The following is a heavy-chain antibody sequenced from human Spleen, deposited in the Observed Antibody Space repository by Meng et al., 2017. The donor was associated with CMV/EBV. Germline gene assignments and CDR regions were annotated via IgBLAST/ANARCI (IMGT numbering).Heavy chain of an antibody. D-gene: IGHD6-19*01. CDR2: INHSGRT. CDR1: GGSISSSNL. CDR3: AKEEQWLAHWYFDL. Sequence: QVQLQESGPGLVKPSGTLSLTCAVSGGSISSSNLWTWVRQVPGKGLEWIGEINHSGRTNYNPSLKSRVTISVDTSKKQFSLKLNSVTAADTAVYYCAKEEQWLAHWYFDLWGRGTLVTVSS. J-gene: IGHJ2*01. V-gene: IGHV4-4*02.